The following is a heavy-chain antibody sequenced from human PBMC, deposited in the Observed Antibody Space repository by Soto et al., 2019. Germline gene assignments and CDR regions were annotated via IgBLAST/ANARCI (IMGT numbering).Heavy chain of an antibody. CDR2: ISGSGGST. D-gene: IGHD3-3*01. V-gene: IGHV3-23*01. Sequence: GSLTLSXEASGFSFSSYAMSWVRQAPGRGLEWVSAISGSGGSTYYADSVKGRFTISRDNSKNTLYLQMNSLRAEDTAVYYCAKGPLPRTIFGVDHWGQGTLVTVSS. J-gene: IGHJ4*02. CDR3: AKGPLPRTIFGVDH. CDR1: GFSFSSYA.